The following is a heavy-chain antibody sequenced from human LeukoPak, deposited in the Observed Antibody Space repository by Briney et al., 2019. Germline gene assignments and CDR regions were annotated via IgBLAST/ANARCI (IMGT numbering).Heavy chain of an antibody. CDR3: ARGWGDCTTVSCYTGGDVFDM. CDR2: IKQDGSEK. J-gene: IGHJ3*02. D-gene: IGHD2-2*02. V-gene: IGHV3-7*01. CDR1: GFTFSSYW. Sequence: GGSLRLSCVASGFTFSSYWMSWVRLAPGKGLEWVANIKQDGSEKYYVDSVKGRFTISRDNAKNSLFLQMNSLRAEDTAVYYCARGWGDCTTVSCYTGGDVFDMWGQGTMVTVSS.